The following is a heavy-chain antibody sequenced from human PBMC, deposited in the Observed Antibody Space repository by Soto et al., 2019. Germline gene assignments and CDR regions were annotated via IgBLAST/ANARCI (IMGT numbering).Heavy chain of an antibody. Sequence: GGSLRLSCAASGFTFSSYAMSWVRQAPGKGLEWVSAISGSGGSTYYADSVKGRFTISRDNSKNTLYLQMNSLRAEDTAVYYCAKSHPAYLITFGGVTLGASDYWGQGTLVTVSS. V-gene: IGHV3-23*01. CDR1: GFTFSSYA. D-gene: IGHD3-16*01. CDR2: ISGSGGST. J-gene: IGHJ4*02. CDR3: AKSHPAYLITFGGVTLGASDY.